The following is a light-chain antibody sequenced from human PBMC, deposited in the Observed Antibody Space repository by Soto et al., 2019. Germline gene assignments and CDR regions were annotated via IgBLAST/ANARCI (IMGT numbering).Light chain of an antibody. CDR2: SNN. Sequence: QPVLTQSPSASGTPGQRVTISCSGSSSNIGSNTVNWYQQLPGKAPKVLIYSNNQRPSGIPDRFSGSKSVTSASLAISGLQSEDEADYYCAAWDDSLNGVVFGGGTKLTVL. J-gene: IGLJ3*02. CDR3: AAWDDSLNGVV. CDR1: SSNIGSNT. V-gene: IGLV1-44*01.